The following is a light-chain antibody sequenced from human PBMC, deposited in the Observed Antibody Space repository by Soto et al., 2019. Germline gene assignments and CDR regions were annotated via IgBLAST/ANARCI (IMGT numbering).Light chain of an antibody. CDR2: GAS. J-gene: IGKJ2*01. CDR1: QSVSSSY. Sequence: EIVLTQSPGTLSLSPGERATLSCRASQSVSSSYLAWYQQKPGQAPRLLIYGASSRATGIPDRCSGSGSGTDFTRTISRLEPEDFAVYYCHQYGSAPYTFGQGTKLEIK. CDR3: HQYGSAPYT. V-gene: IGKV3-20*01.